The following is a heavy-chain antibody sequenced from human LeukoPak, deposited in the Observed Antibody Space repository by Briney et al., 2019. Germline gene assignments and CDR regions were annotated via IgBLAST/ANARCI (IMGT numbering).Heavy chain of an antibody. J-gene: IGHJ4*02. CDR1: GGSITSYY. CDR3: AREALGD. D-gene: IGHD1-26*01. Sequence: SETLSLTCTVSGGSITSYYWSWIRQPPGKGLEWIGYIYNSGRTNYNPSLKSRVTISVDTSNNRFSLKLSSVTAADTAVYYCAREALGDWGQGTLVTVSS. V-gene: IGHV4-59*12. CDR2: IYNSGRT.